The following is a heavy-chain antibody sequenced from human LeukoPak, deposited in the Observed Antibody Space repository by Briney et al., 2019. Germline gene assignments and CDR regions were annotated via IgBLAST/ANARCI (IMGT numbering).Heavy chain of an antibody. D-gene: IGHD6-6*01. V-gene: IGHV3-30-3*01. J-gene: IGHJ4*02. CDR3: ARDSRIAARPSGDY. Sequence: GGSLRLSCAASRFTFSSYAMHWVRQAPGKGLEWVAVISYDGSNKYYAGSVKGRFTISRDNSKNALYLQMNSLRAEDTAVYYCARDSRIAARPSGDYWGQGTLVTVSS. CDR2: ISYDGSNK. CDR1: RFTFSSYA.